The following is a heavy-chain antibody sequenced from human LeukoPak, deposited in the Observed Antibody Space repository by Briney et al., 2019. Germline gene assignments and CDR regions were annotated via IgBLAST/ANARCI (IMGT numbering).Heavy chain of an antibody. CDR2: IFHRGGT. V-gene: IGHV4-30-4*01. J-gene: IGHJ5*02. D-gene: IGHD5-18*01. CDR1: NDSISSGDYY. Sequence: PSETLSLTCTVSNDSISSGDYYWNWIRQPPGKGLEWIGYIFHRGGTSYNPSLKSRILFSVDTSQNQFSLKLNSVTAADTAVYYCARDRFGIQRLSEGFDPWGQGTLVTVS. CDR3: ARDRFGIQRLSEGFDP.